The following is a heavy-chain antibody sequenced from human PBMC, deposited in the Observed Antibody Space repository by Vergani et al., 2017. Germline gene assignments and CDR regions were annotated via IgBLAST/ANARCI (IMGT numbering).Heavy chain of an antibody. V-gene: IGHV4-34*01. CDR1: GGSFSGYY. Sequence: QVQLQQWGAGLLKPSETLSLTCAVYGGSFSGYYWSWIRQPPGKGLEWIGEINHSGSTNYNPSLKSRVTISVDTSKNQFSLKLSSVTAADTAVYYCARGAPYCSSTSCYSYYYYYYMDVWGKGTTVTVSS. D-gene: IGHD2-2*01. J-gene: IGHJ6*03. CDR3: ARGAPYCSSTSCYSYYYYYYMDV. CDR2: INHSGST.